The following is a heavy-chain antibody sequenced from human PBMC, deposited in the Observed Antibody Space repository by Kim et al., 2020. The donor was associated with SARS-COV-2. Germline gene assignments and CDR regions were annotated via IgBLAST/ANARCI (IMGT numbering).Heavy chain of an antibody. Sequence: VGSLRLSCVISGLTYSTNAMTWVRQAPGKGLEWVSVITASGDNTYYTDSVKGRFTISRDNSRNTVYLQMNSLRAEDTAVYYCAKRMDVWGKGTTVIVSP. J-gene: IGHJ6*04. CDR1: GLTYSTNA. CDR3: AKRMDV. CDR2: ITASGDNT. V-gene: IGHV3-23*01.